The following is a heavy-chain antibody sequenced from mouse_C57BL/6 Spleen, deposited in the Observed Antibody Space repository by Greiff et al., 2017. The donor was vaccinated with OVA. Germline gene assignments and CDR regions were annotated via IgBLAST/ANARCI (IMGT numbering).Heavy chain of an antibody. Sequence: VQVVESGAELARPGASVKLSCKASGYTFTSYGISWVKQRTGQGLEWIGEIYPRSGNTYYNEKFKGKATLTADKSSSTAYMELRSLTSEDSAVYFCAGGYDNYFDYWGQGTTLTVSS. D-gene: IGHD2-2*01. CDR3: AGGYDNYFDY. CDR1: GYTFTSYG. J-gene: IGHJ2*01. V-gene: IGHV1-81*01. CDR2: IYPRSGNT.